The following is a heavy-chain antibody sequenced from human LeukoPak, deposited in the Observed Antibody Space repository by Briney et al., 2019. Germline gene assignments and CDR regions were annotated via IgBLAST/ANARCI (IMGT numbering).Heavy chain of an antibody. J-gene: IGHJ6*03. CDR1: GGSISSYY. D-gene: IGHD3-16*01. CDR2: IYYSGST. CDR3: ARMGPPLREVRYYYYMDV. Sequence: SETLSLTCNVSGGSISSYYWSWIRQPPGKGLEWIGYIYYSGSTNYNPSLKSRVTISVDTSKNQFSLKLTSVTAADTAVYYCARMGPPLREVRYYYYMDVWGKGTTVTVSS. V-gene: IGHV4-59*01.